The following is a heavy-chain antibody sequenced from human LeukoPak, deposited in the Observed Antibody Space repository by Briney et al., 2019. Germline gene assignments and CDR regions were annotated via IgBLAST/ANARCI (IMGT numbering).Heavy chain of an antibody. CDR1: GGSISSSSYY. V-gene: IGHV4-39*01. D-gene: IGHD5-18*01. Sequence: SETLSLTCTVSGGSISSSSYYWGWIRQPPGKGLEWIGSIYYSGSTYYNPSLKSRVAISVDTSKNQFSLKLSSVTAADTAVYYCARHFNGYSNGPIDYWGQGTLVTVSS. J-gene: IGHJ4*02. CDR2: IYYSGST. CDR3: ARHFNGYSNGPIDY.